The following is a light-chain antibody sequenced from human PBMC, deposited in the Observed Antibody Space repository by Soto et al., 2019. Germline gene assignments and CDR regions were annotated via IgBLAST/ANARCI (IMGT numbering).Light chain of an antibody. Sequence: EIVLTQSPGTLSLSPGERATLSCRASQSINSFYLGWYQQKPGQAPRLLIYGASSRATGIPDRFSGSGSGTDFTLTISRLEPEDFAVYYCQQYDRSPQTFGQGTQVEIK. CDR3: QQYDRSPQT. V-gene: IGKV3-20*01. CDR1: QSINSFY. J-gene: IGKJ2*01. CDR2: GAS.